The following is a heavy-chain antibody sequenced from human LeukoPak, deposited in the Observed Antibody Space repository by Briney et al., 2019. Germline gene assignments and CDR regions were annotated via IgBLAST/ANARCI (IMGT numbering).Heavy chain of an antibody. CDR1: GFTFRTYS. CDR2: ISGSSSTI. J-gene: IGHJ6*02. CDR3: ARAFYGDYGMDV. Sequence: PGGSLRLSCAASGFTFRTYSMSWVRQAPGKGLEWVSYISGSSSTIHYADSVRGRFTLSRDNAKNSLYLQINSPREEDTAVYYCARAFYGDYGMDVWGQGTTVTVSS. V-gene: IGHV3-48*02. D-gene: IGHD4-17*01.